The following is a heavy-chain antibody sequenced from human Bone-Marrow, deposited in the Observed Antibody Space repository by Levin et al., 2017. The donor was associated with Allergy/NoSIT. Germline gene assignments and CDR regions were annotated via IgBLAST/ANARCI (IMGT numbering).Heavy chain of an antibody. CDR1: GFTFSSYA. Sequence: GGSLRLSCAASGFTFSSYAMHWVRQAPGKGLEWVAVISYDGSNKYYADSVKGRFTISRDNSKNTLYLQMNSLRAEDTAVYYCARPYYDFWSGPDYWGQGTLVTVSS. D-gene: IGHD3-3*01. CDR3: ARPYYDFWSGPDY. V-gene: IGHV3-30*04. J-gene: IGHJ4*02. CDR2: ISYDGSNK.